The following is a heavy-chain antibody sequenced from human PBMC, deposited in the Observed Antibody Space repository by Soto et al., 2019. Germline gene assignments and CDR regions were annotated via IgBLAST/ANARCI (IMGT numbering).Heavy chain of an antibody. CDR3: ARRPQFYSYLSGFDY. Sequence: ASVKVSCKAPADTFTSYYIHWVRQASGHGLEWMGIVNPNGGSTRFAQTFQGRITMTTDTSTSTVYMELRSLRSEDTAVYYCARRPQFYSYLSGFDYWGQGTLVTVSS. V-gene: IGHV1-46*01. D-gene: IGHD5-18*01. J-gene: IGHJ4*02. CDR2: VNPNGGST. CDR1: ADTFTSYY.